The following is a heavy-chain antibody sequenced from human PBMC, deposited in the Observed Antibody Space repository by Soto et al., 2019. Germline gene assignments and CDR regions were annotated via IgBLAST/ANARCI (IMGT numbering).Heavy chain of an antibody. D-gene: IGHD3-10*01. CDR3: ARDSRTYYYGSGKGSHNRY. J-gene: IGHJ4*02. CDR1: GFTFSSYS. V-gene: IGHV3-48*02. CDR2: ISSSSSTI. Sequence: GGSLRLSCAASGFTFSSYSMNWVRQAPGKGLEWVSYISSSSSTIYYADSVKGRFTISRDNAKNSLYLQMNGLRDEDTAVYYCARDSRTYYYGSGKGSHNRYWGQGTLVTVSS.